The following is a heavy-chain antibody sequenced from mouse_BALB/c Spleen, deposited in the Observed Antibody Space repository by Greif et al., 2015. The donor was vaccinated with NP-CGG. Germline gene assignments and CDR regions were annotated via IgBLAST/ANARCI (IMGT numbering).Heavy chain of an antibody. CDR2: IYPGSSNT. CDR1: GYTFTDYY. V-gene: IGHV1-84*02. J-gene: IGHJ4*01. Sequence: QLVESGPELVKPGASVKISCKASGYTFTDYYINWVKQKPGQGLEWIGWIYPGSSNTKYNEKFKGKATLTVDTSSSTAYMQLSSLTSEDTAVYFCARRTGTEAMDYWGQGTSVTVSS. CDR3: ARRTGTEAMDY. D-gene: IGHD4-1*01.